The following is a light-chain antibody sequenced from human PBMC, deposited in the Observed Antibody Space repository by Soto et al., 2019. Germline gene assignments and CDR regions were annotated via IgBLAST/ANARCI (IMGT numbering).Light chain of an antibody. CDR1: QSISSW. CDR2: DAS. Sequence: DIQMTQSPSTLSASVGDRVTITCRASQSISSWLAWYQQKPGKAPKLLIYDASSLESGVPSRFSGSGSGTEFTLTISSLQPDDFATYYCQQYNSYLLTFGGGAKVEIK. V-gene: IGKV1-5*01. J-gene: IGKJ4*01. CDR3: QQYNSYLLT.